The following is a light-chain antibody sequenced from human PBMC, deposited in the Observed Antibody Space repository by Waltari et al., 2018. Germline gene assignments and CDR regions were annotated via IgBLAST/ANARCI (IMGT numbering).Light chain of an antibody. J-gene: IGLJ3*02. V-gene: IGLV1-47*01. CDR1: SSNIGSNS. Sequence: QSVLTQPPSASGTPGQRVTISSSGSSSNIGSNSVYWYQQLPGTAPKLLIYRNNQRPSGVPDRFSGSKSGTSAALAISGLRSEDEADYYCAAWDDSLSGPVFGGGTKLTVL. CDR3: AAWDDSLSGPV. CDR2: RNN.